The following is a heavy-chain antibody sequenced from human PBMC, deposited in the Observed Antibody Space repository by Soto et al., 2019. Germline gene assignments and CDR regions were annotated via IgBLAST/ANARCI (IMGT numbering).Heavy chain of an antibody. Sequence: GGSLRLSCAASGFTFDDYAMHWVRQAPGKGLEWVSGISWNSGSIGYADSVKGRFTISRDNAKNSLYLQMNSLRAEDTALYYCAKDSGSTMVRGVMSYWGQGTLVTVSS. CDR3: AKDSGSTMVRGVMSY. V-gene: IGHV3-9*01. D-gene: IGHD3-10*01. CDR2: ISWNSGSI. CDR1: GFTFDDYA. J-gene: IGHJ4*02.